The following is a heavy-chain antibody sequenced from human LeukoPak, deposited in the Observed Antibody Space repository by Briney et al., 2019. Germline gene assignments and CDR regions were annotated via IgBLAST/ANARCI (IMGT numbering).Heavy chain of an antibody. CDR3: ARDVALSTYHYDSSGLLDY. CDR2: IKPDGSGK. J-gene: IGHJ4*02. Sequence: GALKPFCSTSGIHFCSYLMSLVRPAPGEGPEWGANIKPDGSGKYYVDSVKGRLTISRDNAKNSLYLQMNSLRGEDTAVYYCARDVALSTYHYDSSGLLDYWGQGTLVTVSS. V-gene: IGHV3-7*01. D-gene: IGHD3-22*01. CDR1: GIHFCSYL.